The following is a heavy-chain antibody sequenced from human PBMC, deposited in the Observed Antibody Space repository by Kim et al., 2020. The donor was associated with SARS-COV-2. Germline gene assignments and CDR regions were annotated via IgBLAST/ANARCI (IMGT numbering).Heavy chain of an antibody. J-gene: IGHJ6*02. CDR3: AQGASDYDFCVLV. CDR1: GFTFSSYA. D-gene: IGHD3-3*01. CDR2: ISYAAGRT. V-gene: IGHV3-23*01. Sequence: GGSLRLSCGASGFTFSSYAMTWVRQAPGKGLEWVSAISYAAGRTYYADSVKGRFTISRDNSKNMLYLQMNSLGAEDTAVYYCAQGASDYDFCVLVWGQGTTVTVSS.